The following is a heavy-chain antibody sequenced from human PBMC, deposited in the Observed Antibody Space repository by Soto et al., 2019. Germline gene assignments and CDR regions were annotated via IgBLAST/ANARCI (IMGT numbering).Heavy chain of an antibody. V-gene: IGHV3-33*01. J-gene: IGHJ4*02. CDR3: ARDGAGTGCGGDCYDPFDY. CDR1: GFTFSSYG. CDR2: IWYDGSNK. D-gene: IGHD2-21*02. Sequence: QVQLVESGGGVVQPGRSLRLSCAASGFTFSSYGMHWVRQAPGKGLEWVAVIWYDGSNKYYADSVKGRFTISRDNSXNXLXXQMNSLRAEDTAVYYCARDGAGTGCGGDCYDPFDYWGQGTLVTVSS.